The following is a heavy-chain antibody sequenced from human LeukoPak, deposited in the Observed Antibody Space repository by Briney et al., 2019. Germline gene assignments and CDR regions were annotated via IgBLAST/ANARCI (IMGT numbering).Heavy chain of an antibody. CDR3: AKSSSSNAFDI. J-gene: IGHJ3*02. CDR1: GFTFSSYW. CDR2: IKQDGSEK. V-gene: IGHV3-7*01. D-gene: IGHD6-6*01. Sequence: GGSLRLSCAASGFTFSSYWMSWVRQAPGKGLEWVANIKQDGSEKYYVDSVKGRFTISRDNAKNSLYLQMNSLRAEDTAVYYCAKSSSSNAFDIWGQGTMVTVSS.